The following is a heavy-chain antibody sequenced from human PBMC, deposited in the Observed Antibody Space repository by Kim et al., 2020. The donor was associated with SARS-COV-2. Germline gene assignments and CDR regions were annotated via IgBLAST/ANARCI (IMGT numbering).Heavy chain of an antibody. CDR3: ARGGCSSTSCYDY. D-gene: IGHD2-2*01. Sequence: YAQKRRGRVTLTTDTSTSTAYMELRSLRSDDTAVYYCARGGCSSTSCYDYWGQGTLVTVSS. J-gene: IGHJ4*02. V-gene: IGHV1-18*01.